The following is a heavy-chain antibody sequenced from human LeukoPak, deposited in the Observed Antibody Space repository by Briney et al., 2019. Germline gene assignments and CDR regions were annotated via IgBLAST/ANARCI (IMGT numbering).Heavy chain of an antibody. D-gene: IGHD2-2*01. Sequence: ASVKVSCKASGGTFSSYTISWVRQAPGQGLEWMGRIIPILGIANYAQKFQGRVTITADKSTSTAYMELSSLRSEDTTVYYCASPRALFCSSTSCQTANGAFDIWGQGTMVTVSS. CDR3: ASPRALFCSSTSCQTANGAFDI. CDR2: IIPILGIA. CDR1: GGTFSSYT. V-gene: IGHV1-69*02. J-gene: IGHJ3*02.